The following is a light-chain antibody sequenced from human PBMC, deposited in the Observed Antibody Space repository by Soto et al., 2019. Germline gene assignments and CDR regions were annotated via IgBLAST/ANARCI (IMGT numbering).Light chain of an antibody. CDR1: SSNIGSNY. CDR3: AAWDDSLRVV. J-gene: IGLJ2*01. CDR2: RNN. V-gene: IGLV1-47*01. Sequence: QSVLTQPTSASGTPGQRVTISCSGSSSNIGSNYVYWYQQLPGMAPKLLIYRNNQRPSGVPDRFSGSKSGTSASLAISGLRSEDEADYYCAAWDDSLRVVFGGGTKLTVL.